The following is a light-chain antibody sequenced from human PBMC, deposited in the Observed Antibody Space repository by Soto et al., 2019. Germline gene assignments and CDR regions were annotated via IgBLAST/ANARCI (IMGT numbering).Light chain of an antibody. CDR2: EVN. J-gene: IGLJ2*01. CDR1: SSDVGGYNY. V-gene: IGLV2-8*01. Sequence: QSALTQPPSASGSPGQSVTISCTGTSSDVGGYNYVSWYQQHPGKAPKLMIYEVNKRPSGVPDRFSGSKSGNTASPTVSGLQAEDEADYYCSSYGGSNNLVFGGGTKLTVL. CDR3: SSYGGSNNLV.